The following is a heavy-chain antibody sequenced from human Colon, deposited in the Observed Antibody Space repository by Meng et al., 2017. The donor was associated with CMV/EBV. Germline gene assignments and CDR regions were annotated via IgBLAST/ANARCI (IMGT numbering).Heavy chain of an antibody. D-gene: IGHD4-11*01. V-gene: IGHV3-11*01. CDR2: TSRSGSTK. CDR3: AREVAVTKFFDF. Sequence: SCVASGFNFSDHYMSWIRQVPGKGLEWISFTSRSGSTKNYAESVKGRFTISRDNAKNSLFLQLNSLRIEDTAVYHCAREVAVTKFFDFWGQGTVVTVSS. J-gene: IGHJ4*02. CDR1: GFNFSDHY.